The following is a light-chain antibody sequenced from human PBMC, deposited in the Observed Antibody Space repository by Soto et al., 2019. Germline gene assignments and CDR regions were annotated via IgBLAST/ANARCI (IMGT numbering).Light chain of an antibody. CDR1: TNDIGSYNY. V-gene: IGLV2-14*01. J-gene: IGLJ7*01. CDR3: SSYAGNNIYVV. Sequence: QSALTQPASVSGSPGQSITLSCAGTTNDIGSYNYVSWFQQHPGEAPKLIIFEVTHRPSGISTRFSGSKSGNTASLTISDLQAEDEALYYCSSYAGNNIYVVLGGGTQLTVL. CDR2: EVT.